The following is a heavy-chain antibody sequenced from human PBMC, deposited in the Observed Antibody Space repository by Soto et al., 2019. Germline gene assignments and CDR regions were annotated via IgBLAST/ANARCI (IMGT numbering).Heavy chain of an antibody. J-gene: IGHJ6*02. V-gene: IGHV4-39*01. D-gene: IGHD6-19*01. CDR2: IYYSGST. Sequence: SETLSLTCTVSGCSISSSSYYWGWIRQPPGKGLEWIGSIYYSGSTYYNPSLKSRVTISVDTSKNQFSLKLSSVTAADTAVYYCASIYSSGAKYYYYGMDVWGQGTTVTVSS. CDR1: GCSISSSSYY. CDR3: ASIYSSGAKYYYYGMDV.